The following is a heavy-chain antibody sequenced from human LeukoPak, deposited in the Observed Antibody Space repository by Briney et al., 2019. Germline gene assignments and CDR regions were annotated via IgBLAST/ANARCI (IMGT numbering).Heavy chain of an antibody. Sequence: GGSLRLSCAASGFTFSSYSMNWVRQAPGKRLEWVSSISSSSSYIYYADSVKGRFTISRDNAKNSLYLQMNSLRAEDTAVYYCARGNYDYVWGSYRYSAFDIWGQGTMVTVSS. D-gene: IGHD3-16*02. J-gene: IGHJ3*02. CDR2: ISSSSSYI. V-gene: IGHV3-21*01. CDR3: ARGNYDYVWGSYRYSAFDI. CDR1: GFTFSSYS.